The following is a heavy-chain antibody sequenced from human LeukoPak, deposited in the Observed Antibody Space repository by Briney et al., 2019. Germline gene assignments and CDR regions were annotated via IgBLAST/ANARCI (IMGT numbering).Heavy chain of an antibody. CDR1: GGSISSGDYY. V-gene: IGHV4-30-4*01. J-gene: IGHJ4*02. CDR3: ARVGNYDYVWGSYRYTGAYYFDY. CDR2: IYYSGST. D-gene: IGHD3-16*02. Sequence: SETLPLTCTVSGGSISSGDYYWSWIRQPPGKGLEWIGYIYYSGSTYYNPSLKSRVTISVDTSKNQFSLKLSSVTAADTAVYYCARVGNYDYVWGSYRYTGAYYFDYWGQGTLVTVSS.